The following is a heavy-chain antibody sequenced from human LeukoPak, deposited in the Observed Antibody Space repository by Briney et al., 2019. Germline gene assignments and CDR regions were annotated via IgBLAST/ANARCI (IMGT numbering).Heavy chain of an antibody. Sequence: GGSLRLSCAASGFTVSSNFMSWVRQAPGKGLEWVSVIFSGGNTYYAESGRGRFTSSRDNSKNTLYLQMDSLRADDTAVYYCANGKSDLFDYWGQGTQVTVSS. CDR2: IFSGGNT. CDR1: GFTVSSNF. J-gene: IGHJ4*02. V-gene: IGHV3-66*02. CDR3: ANGKSDLFDY.